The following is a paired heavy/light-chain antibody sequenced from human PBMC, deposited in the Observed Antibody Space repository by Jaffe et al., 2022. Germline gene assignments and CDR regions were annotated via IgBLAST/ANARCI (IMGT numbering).Heavy chain of an antibody. J-gene: IGHJ3*02. D-gene: IGHD3-3*01. V-gene: IGHV2-5*01. Sequence: QITLKESGPTLVKPTQTLTLTCTFSGFSLNTSGVGVGWIRQPPGKALEWLALIYWNDDKRYRPSLKSRLTITKDTSKNQAVLTMTNMDPVDTATYYCVHNPLGERIFGIVMSDAFDIWGQGTMVTVSS. CDR1: GFSLNTSGVG. CDR2: IYWNDDK. CDR3: VHNPLGERIFGIVMSDAFDI.
Light chain of an antibody. CDR3: CSYADSSTYYV. Sequence: QSALTQPASVSGSPGQSITISCTGTSSDVGSYNLVSWYQQHPGKAPKLMIYEGSKRPSGVSNRFSGSKSDNTASLTVSGLQAEDEADYYCCSYADSSTYYVFGTGTKVTVL. CDR1: SSDVGSYNL. CDR2: EGS. J-gene: IGLJ1*01. V-gene: IGLV2-23*01.